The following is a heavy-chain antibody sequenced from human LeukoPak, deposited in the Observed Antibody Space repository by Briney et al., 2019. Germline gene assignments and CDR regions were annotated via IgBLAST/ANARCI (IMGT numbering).Heavy chain of an antibody. CDR1: GGSISSYH. D-gene: IGHD1-26*01. CDR2: IYTSGST. CDR3: ASEGGEPLRRGMDV. V-gene: IGHV4-4*07. J-gene: IGHJ6*02. Sequence: TSETLSLTCTVSGGSISSYHWSWIRQPAEKGLEWLGRIYTSGSTNYNPSLKSRVTMSVDTAKNQFSLRLSSVTAADTAVYYCASEGGEPLRRGMDVWGQGTTVTVSS.